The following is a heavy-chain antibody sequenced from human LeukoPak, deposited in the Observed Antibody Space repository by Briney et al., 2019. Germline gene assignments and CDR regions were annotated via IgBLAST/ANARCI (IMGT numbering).Heavy chain of an antibody. D-gene: IGHD3-10*01. Sequence: GGSLRLSCAVSGFTLSSYWMHWVRQDSGKGLVWVSRISSDGSITTYADSVKGRFTISRDTAKNTLYLRMNNLRAEDTAVYFCASDIGDWGQGTLVTVSS. J-gene: IGHJ4*02. CDR3: ASDIGD. CDR1: GFTLSSYW. CDR2: ISSDGSIT. V-gene: IGHV3-74*01.